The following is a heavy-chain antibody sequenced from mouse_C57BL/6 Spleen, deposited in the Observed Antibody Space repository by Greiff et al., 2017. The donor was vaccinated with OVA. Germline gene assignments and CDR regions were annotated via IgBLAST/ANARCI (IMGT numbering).Heavy chain of an antibody. D-gene: IGHD2-5*01. V-gene: IGHV1-69*01. CDR1: GYTFTSYW. J-gene: IGHJ4*01. CDR2: IDPSDSYT. CDR3: ARRDSNYGYYYAMDY. Sequence: QVQLQQSGAELVMPGASVKLSCKASGYTFTSYWMHWVKQRPGQGLEWIGEIDPSDSYTNYNQKFKGKATLTVDKSSSTAYMQLSSLTSEDSAVYYCARRDSNYGYYYAMDYWGQGTSVTVSS.